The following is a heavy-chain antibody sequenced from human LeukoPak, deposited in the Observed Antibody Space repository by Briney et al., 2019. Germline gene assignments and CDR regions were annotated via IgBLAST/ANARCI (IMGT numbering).Heavy chain of an antibody. J-gene: IGHJ4*02. CDR3: ARATDGSYSALDY. CDR2: IIPIFGTA. D-gene: IGHD1-26*01. V-gene: IGHV1-69*05. CDR1: GGTFSSYA. Sequence: SVKVSCKASGGTFSSYAISWVRQAPGQGLEWMGGIIPIFGTANYAQKFQGRVMITTDESTSTAYMELSSLRSEDTAVYYCARATDGSYSALDYWGQGTLVTVSS.